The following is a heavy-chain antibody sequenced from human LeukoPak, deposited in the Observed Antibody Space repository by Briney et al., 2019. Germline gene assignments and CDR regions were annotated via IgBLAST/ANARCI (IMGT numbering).Heavy chain of an antibody. Sequence: GASVKVSCKASGYTFTSYYMHWVRQAPGQGLEWMGIINPSGGSTSYAQKFQGRVTMTRDTSTSTVYMELSSLRSEDTAVYYCARDQLQYSSGWYNRAPFDYWGQGTLVTVSS. CDR2: INPSGGST. V-gene: IGHV1-46*01. CDR1: GYTFTSYY. J-gene: IGHJ4*02. CDR3: ARDQLQYSSGWYNRAPFDY. D-gene: IGHD6-19*01.